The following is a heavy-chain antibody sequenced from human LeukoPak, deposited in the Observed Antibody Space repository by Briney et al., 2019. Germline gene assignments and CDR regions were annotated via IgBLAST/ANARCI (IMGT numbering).Heavy chain of an antibody. J-gene: IGHJ4*02. D-gene: IGHD3-3*01. Sequence: GESLNISCKGSGYSFTSYWIGWVRQMPGKGLEWMGIIYPGDSDTRYSPSFQGQVTISADKSISTAYLQWSSLKASDTAMYYCARPKDFWSVPDNPLLQYYFDYWGQGTLVTVSS. CDR2: IYPGDSDT. CDR1: GYSFTSYW. CDR3: ARPKDFWSVPDNPLLQYYFDY. V-gene: IGHV5-51*01.